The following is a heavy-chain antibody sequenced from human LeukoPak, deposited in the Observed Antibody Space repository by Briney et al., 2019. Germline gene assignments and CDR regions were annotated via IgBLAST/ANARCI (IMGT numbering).Heavy chain of an antibody. J-gene: IGHJ3*02. D-gene: IGHD6-19*01. CDR3: ARGRSSGWYDAFDI. Sequence: SVKVSCEASGGTFSSYAISWVRQAPGQGLEWMGGIIPIFGTANYAQKFQGRVTITTDESTSTAYMELSSLRSEDTAVYYCARGRSSGWYDAFDIWGQGTMVTVSS. CDR1: GGTFSSYA. CDR2: IIPIFGTA. V-gene: IGHV1-69*05.